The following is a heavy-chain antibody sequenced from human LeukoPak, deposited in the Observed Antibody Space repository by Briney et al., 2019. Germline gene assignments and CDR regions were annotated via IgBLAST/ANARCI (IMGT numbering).Heavy chain of an antibody. Sequence: GGSLRLSCASSGFTFSSNAMNWVRQAPGKGLEWVSAISDTGGNTDYADSVRGRFTVSRDNSKNTLYLQMNSLRVEDTAVYYCARYFHDWGQGTLVTVSS. CDR1: GFTFSSNA. V-gene: IGHV3-23*01. J-gene: IGHJ4*02. CDR2: ISDTGGNT. CDR3: ARYFHD.